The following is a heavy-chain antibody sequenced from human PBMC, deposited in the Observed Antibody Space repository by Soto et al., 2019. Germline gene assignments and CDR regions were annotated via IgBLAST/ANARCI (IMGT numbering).Heavy chain of an antibody. V-gene: IGHV1-2*04. Sequence: ASVKVSCKASGHTFTGYYMHWVRQAPGQGLEWMGWINPNSGGTNYAQKFQGWVTMTRDTSISTAYMELSRLRSDDTAVYYCARERLGLGGAFDIWGQGTMVTVSS. CDR1: GHTFTGYY. J-gene: IGHJ3*02. D-gene: IGHD3-16*01. CDR3: ARERLGLGGAFDI. CDR2: INPNSGGT.